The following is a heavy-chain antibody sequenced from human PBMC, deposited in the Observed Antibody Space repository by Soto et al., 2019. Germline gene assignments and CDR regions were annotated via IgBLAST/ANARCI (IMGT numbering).Heavy chain of an antibody. D-gene: IGHD2-2*02. V-gene: IGHV3-21*01. J-gene: IGHJ6*02. CDR1: GFTFSSYS. CDR3: ARARAIYCSSTSCYTAGVYYYYYGMDV. CDR2: ISGSSSYI. Sequence: GGSLRLSCASSGFTFSSYSMNWVRQAPGKGLEWVSSISGSSSYIYYADSVKGRFTISRDNAKNSLYLQMNSLRAEDTAVYYCARARAIYCSSTSCYTAGVYYYYYGMDVWGQGTTVTVSS.